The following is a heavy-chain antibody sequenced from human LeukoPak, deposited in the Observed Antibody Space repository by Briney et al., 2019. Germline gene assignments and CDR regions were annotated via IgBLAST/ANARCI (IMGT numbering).Heavy chain of an antibody. D-gene: IGHD3-3*01. CDR3: ARYRDMGDFWSVCYSMDV. Sequence: GGSLRLSCAASGFTFSSYSMNWVRQAPGKGLEWVSSISSSSSYIYYADSVKGRFTISRDNAKSSLYLQMNSLRAEDTAVYYCARYRDMGDFWSVCYSMDVWGQGTTVTVSS. J-gene: IGHJ6*02. CDR1: GFTFSSYS. V-gene: IGHV3-21*01. CDR2: ISSSSSYI.